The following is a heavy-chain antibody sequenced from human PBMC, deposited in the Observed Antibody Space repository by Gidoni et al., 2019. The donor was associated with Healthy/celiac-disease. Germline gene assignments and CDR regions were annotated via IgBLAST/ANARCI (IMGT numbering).Heavy chain of an antibody. D-gene: IGHD5-18*01. J-gene: IGHJ4*02. CDR2: IYPGDSDT. V-gene: IGHV5-51*01. CDR3: ARHTLNVDTAMPNQGDY. CDR1: GYSFTTYW. Sequence: EVQLVQSGAEVKKPGEALKISCNGSGYSFTTYWIGWVRQMPGKGLEWMGMIYPGDSDTRYSPSFQGQVTISADKSISTAYLQWSSLKASDTAMYYCARHTLNVDTAMPNQGDYWGQGTLVTVSS.